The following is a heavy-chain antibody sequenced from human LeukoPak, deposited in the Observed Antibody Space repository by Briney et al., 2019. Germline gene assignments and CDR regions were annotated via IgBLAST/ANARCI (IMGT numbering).Heavy chain of an antibody. J-gene: IGHJ5*02. CDR1: GGSISSYY. V-gene: IGHV4-59*08. Sequence: SETLSLTFTVSGGSISSYYWSWIRQPPGKGLEWIGYIYYSGSTNYNPSLKSRVTISVDTSKNQFSLKLSSVTAADTAVYYCATLHDSYNWFDPWGQGTLVTVSS. CDR3: ATLHDSYNWFDP. D-gene: IGHD3-22*01. CDR2: IYYSGST.